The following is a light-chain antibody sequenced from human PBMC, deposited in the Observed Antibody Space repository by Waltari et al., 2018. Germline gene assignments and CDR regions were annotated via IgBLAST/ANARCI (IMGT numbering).Light chain of an antibody. Sequence: QSVLTQPPSVSAAPRQKVTISCSGSSSNIGNNYVSWYQQFPGTAPKLLIYDNNERTSGIPDRFSGSKSATSATLAITGLQTGDEADYYCATWDSSLSAYVFGTGTKVSVL. CDR1: SSNIGNNY. CDR2: DNN. V-gene: IGLV1-51*01. J-gene: IGLJ1*01. CDR3: ATWDSSLSAYV.